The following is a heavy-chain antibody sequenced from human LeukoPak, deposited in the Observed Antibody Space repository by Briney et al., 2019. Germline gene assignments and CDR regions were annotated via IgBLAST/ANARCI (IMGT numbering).Heavy chain of an antibody. CDR2: IYYSGST. V-gene: IGHV4-39*07. CDR1: GGSISSSSYY. Sequence: NPSETLSLTCTVSGGSISSSSYYWGWIRQPPGKGLEWIGSIYYSGSTYYNPSLKSRVTISVDTSKNQFSLKLSSVTAADTAVYYCARAFNYYDSSGYRSSLHLFDYWGQGTLVTVSS. D-gene: IGHD3-22*01. J-gene: IGHJ4*02. CDR3: ARAFNYYDSSGYRSSLHLFDY.